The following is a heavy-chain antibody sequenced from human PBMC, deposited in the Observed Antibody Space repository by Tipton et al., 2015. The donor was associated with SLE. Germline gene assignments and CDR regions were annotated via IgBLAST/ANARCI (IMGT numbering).Heavy chain of an antibody. D-gene: IGHD3-16*01. J-gene: IGHJ4*02. CDR1: GYTFTDYY. CDR2: IIPSGGST. Sequence: QLVQSGAEVKKPGASMKVSCKASGYTFTDYYIHWVRQVPGQGLEWMGIIIPSGGSTNYAQKFQGRVTMTRDTSTSTVYMELSSPTSEDTAVYYCVRELVGGRLDYSGRGTRLTVSS. CDR3: VRELVGGRLDY. V-gene: IGHV1-46*01.